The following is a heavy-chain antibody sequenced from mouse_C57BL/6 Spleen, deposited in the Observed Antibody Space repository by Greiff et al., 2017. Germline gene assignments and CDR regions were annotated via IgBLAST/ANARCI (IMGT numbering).Heavy chain of an antibody. CDR2: ISDGGSYT. CDR1: GFTFSSYA. CDR3: ARDRGGTVYYFDY. J-gene: IGHJ2*01. Sequence: EVQLVESGGGLVKPGGSLKLSCAASGFTFSSYAMSWVRQTPEKRLEWVATISDGGSYTYYPDNVKVRFTISRDNAKNNLYLQMSHLKSEDTAMYYCARDRGGTVYYFDYWGQGTTLTVSS. D-gene: IGHD3-3*01. V-gene: IGHV5-4*01.